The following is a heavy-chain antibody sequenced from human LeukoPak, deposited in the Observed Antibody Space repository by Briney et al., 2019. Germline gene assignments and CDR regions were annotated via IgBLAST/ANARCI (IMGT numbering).Heavy chain of an antibody. D-gene: IGHD7-27*01. CDR1: GGSISSYY. J-gene: IGHJ4*02. V-gene: IGHV4-59*01. Sequence: PSETLSLTCTVSGGSISSYYWSWIRQPPGKGLEWIGYIYYSGSTNYNPSLKSRVTISVDTSKNQFSLKLSSVTAADTAVYYCARITGASFDYWGQGTLVTVSS. CDR3: ARITGASFDY. CDR2: IYYSGST.